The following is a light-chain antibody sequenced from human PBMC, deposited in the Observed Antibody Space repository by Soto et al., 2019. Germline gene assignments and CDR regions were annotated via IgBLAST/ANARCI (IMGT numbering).Light chain of an antibody. CDR3: QQYGASVT. CDR1: QGVSSSY. J-gene: IGKJ3*01. Sequence: EIVLTQSPGTLSLSPGEGATLSCRASQGVSSSYLAWYQHKPGQAPRLLIYGASSRASGIPDRFSGSGSWTDFTLTINRLEPEDFAVYYCQQYGASVTFGPGTKVDLK. CDR2: GAS. V-gene: IGKV3-20*01.